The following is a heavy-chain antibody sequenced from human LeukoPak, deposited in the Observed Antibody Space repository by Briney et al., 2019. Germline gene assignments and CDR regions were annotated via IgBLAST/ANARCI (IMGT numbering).Heavy chain of an antibody. Sequence: PSETLSLTCTVSGGSISSYYWSWIRQPAGKGLEWIGRIYTSGSTNYNPSLKSRVTMSVDTSKNQFSLKLSSVTAADTAVYYCARVHPKKTDGYKTYDYYYYGMDVWGQGTTVTVSS. D-gene: IGHD5-24*01. CDR1: GGSISSYY. V-gene: IGHV4-4*07. CDR3: ARVHPKKTDGYKTYDYYYYGMDV. J-gene: IGHJ6*02. CDR2: IYTSGST.